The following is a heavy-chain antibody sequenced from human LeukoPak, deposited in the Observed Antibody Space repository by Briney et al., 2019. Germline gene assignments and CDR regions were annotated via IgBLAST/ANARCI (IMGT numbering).Heavy chain of an antibody. CDR2: IVSDGSVT. V-gene: IGHV3-74*01. CDR3: ARGGAIPFDY. CDR1: GFTFSNYW. Sequence: GGSLRLSCAASGFTFSNYWMVWVRQSPEKGLLWVSHIVSDGSVTSYADSVKGRFTMSRDNAKDTLYLQMDSLKTEDTAVYYCARGGAIPFDYWGQGTLVTVSS. J-gene: IGHJ4*02. D-gene: IGHD2-2*01.